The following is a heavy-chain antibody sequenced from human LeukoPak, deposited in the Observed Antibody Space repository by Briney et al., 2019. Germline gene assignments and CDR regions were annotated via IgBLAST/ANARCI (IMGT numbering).Heavy chain of an antibody. CDR3: AKDRMSYSRSGGYYLGAFDL. V-gene: IGHV3-23*01. CDR1: GFTFSSYA. Sequence: GGSLRLSCAASGFTFSSYAMTWVRQAPGKGLQWVSSLSGSGGATWYAGSVKGRFTISRDNTKNVMYLQMNGLRAEDTAIYYCAKDRMSYSRSGGYYLGAFDLWGHGTVVTVSS. CDR2: LSGSGGAT. D-gene: IGHD3-10*01. J-gene: IGHJ3*01.